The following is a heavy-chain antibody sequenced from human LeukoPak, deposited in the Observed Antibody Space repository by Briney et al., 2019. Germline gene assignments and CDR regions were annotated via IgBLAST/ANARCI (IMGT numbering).Heavy chain of an antibody. CDR1: GYTFTRYY. J-gene: IGHJ4*02. CDR3: GRSVQLIRRSDFWSGVLY. V-gene: IGHV1-46*01. CDR2: INPSDGST. Sequence: ASVKVSCKASGYTFTRYYMHWVRRAPGQGLEWMGIINPSDGSTSYAQKFQGRVTMTRDTSISTAYMELSRLRSDDTAVYYCGRSVQLIRRSDFWSGVLYWGQGTLVTVSS. D-gene: IGHD3-3*01.